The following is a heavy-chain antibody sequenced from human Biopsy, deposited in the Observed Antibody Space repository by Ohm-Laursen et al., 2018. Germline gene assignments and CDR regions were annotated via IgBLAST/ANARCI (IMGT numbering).Heavy chain of an antibody. V-gene: IGHV4-59*01. CDR2: IYYSGST. J-gene: IGHJ4*02. CDR1: GGSISSDY. Sequence: TLSLTWTVSGGSISSDYWSWIRQTPGKGLEWIGYIYYSGSTNYNPSLKSRVTISVDTSKNQFSLRLNSVTAEDTAVYYCARDDAVTVIRGLYYWGQGALVTVSS. CDR3: ARDDAVTVIRGLYY. D-gene: IGHD2-21*02.